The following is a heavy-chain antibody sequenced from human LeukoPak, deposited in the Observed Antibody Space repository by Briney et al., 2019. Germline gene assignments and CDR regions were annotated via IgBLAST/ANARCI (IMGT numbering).Heavy chain of an antibody. CDR1: GGSISTYY. CDR3: ARVKYCSGGSCYYVTGGAFDI. Sequence: SETLSLTCTVSGGSISTYYWSWIRQPPGKGLEWIGYIYYSGTTTYNPSLKSRVTISVDTSKNQFSLKLSSVTAAATAVYYCARVKYCSGGSCYYVTGGAFDIWGQGTMVTVSS. J-gene: IGHJ3*02. CDR2: IYYSGTT. D-gene: IGHD2-15*01. V-gene: IGHV4-59*08.